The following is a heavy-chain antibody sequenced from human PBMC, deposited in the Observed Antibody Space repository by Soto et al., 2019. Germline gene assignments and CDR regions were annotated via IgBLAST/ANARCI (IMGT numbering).Heavy chain of an antibody. CDR3: ARALRTVTSSYYFDY. Sequence: QVQLVESGGGLVKPGGSLRLSCAASGFTFSDYYMSWIRQAPGKGLGWVSYISSSSSYTNYADSVKGRFTISRDNAKNSLYLQMNSLRAEDTAVYYCARALRTVTSSYYFDYWGQGTLVTVSS. V-gene: IGHV3-11*06. CDR2: ISSSSSYT. D-gene: IGHD3-16*01. J-gene: IGHJ4*02. CDR1: GFTFSDYY.